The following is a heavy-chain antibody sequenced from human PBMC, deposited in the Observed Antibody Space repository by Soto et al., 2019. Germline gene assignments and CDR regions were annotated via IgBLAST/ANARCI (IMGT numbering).Heavy chain of an antibody. CDR1: GDSISSADYY. CDR3: ATYRKFFQI. J-gene: IGHJ3*02. V-gene: IGHV4-30-4*01. CDR2: IYNSGST. Sequence: PSETLSLTXTVSGDSISSADYYWSWIRRTPGKGLEWIGHIYNSGSTYYNSSLKSRVTISVDRSKNHFFLNLTSVTAADTAVYYCATYRKFFQIWGQGTKVTVSS.